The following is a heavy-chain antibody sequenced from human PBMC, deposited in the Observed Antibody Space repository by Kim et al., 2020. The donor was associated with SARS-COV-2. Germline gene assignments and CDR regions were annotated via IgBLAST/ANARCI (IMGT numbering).Heavy chain of an antibody. V-gene: IGHV3-23*01. CDR3: VKGVWLDY. D-gene: IGHD2-21*01. Sequence: DDNTYDAESVKGRFTVSRDRARNMLYLQMSSLRADDTDVYYCVKGVWLDYWGPGTLVTVSS. J-gene: IGHJ4*02. CDR2: DDNT.